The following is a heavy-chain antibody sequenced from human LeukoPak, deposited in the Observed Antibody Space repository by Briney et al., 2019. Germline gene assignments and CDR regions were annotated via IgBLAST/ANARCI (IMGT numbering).Heavy chain of an antibody. V-gene: IGHV2-5*02. CDR2: IYWDDDK. CDR1: GFSLRTSGVG. CDR3: AHRDLYCSSASCYSADAFDL. D-gene: IGHD2-2*02. J-gene: IGHJ3*01. Sequence: SGPTLVNPTETLTLTCTFSGFSLRTSGVGVGWIRQPPGKALEWLALIYWDDDKRYSPSLKSRLTITKDTSKNQVVLTMTNMDPVDTATYYCAHRDLYCSSASCYSADAFDLWGQGTMVTVSS.